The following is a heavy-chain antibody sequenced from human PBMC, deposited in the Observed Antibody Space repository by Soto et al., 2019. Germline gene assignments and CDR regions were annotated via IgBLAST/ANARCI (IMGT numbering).Heavy chain of an antibody. CDR2: ISYDGGNK. J-gene: IGHJ4*02. Sequence: PGGSLRLSCAASGFTFSSYGMHWVRQAPGKGLEWVAVISYDGGNKYYADSVKGRFTISRDNSKNTLYLQMNSLRAEDTAVYYCAKDLNDYPPLDYWGQGTLVTSPQ. D-gene: IGHD3-16*01. CDR1: GFTFSSYG. CDR3: AKDLNDYPPLDY. V-gene: IGHV3-30*18.